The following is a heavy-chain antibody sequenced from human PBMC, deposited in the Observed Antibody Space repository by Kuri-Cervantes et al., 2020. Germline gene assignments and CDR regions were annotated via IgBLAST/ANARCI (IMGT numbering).Heavy chain of an antibody. CDR3: ARDQNPYYDILTGYKQTYYYYGMDV. CDR1: GFTFSSYW. CDR2: IKQDGSEK. J-gene: IGHJ6*02. D-gene: IGHD3-9*01. Sequence: GESLKISCAASGFTFSSYWMSWVRQAPGKGLEWVANIKQDGSEKYYVDSVKGRFTISRDNSKNTLYLQMNSLRAKDTAVYYCARDQNPYYDILTGYKQTYYYYGMDVWGQGTTVTVSS. V-gene: IGHV3-7*01.